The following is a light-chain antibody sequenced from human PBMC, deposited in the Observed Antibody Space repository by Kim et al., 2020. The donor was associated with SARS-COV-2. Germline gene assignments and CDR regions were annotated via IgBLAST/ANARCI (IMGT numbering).Light chain of an antibody. CDR2: DAS. Sequence: DIQLTQSPCSISASVGDRVTITCRASQDINNYLHWYQQRPGRAPKLLISDASNLATGAPSRFSGSGSGTDFTFTITSLQPEDIATYYGQQYHSLPHLTFGGGTKVDIK. J-gene: IGKJ4*01. CDR3: QQYHSLPHLT. CDR1: QDINNY. V-gene: IGKV1-33*01.